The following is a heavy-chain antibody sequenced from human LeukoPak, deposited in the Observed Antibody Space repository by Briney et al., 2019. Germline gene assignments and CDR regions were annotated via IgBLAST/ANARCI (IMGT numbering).Heavy chain of an antibody. D-gene: IGHD3-16*02. Sequence: SVKVSRKASGFTFTSSAVQWVRQARGQRLEWIGWIVVGSGNTNYAQKFQERVTITRDMSTSTAYMELSSLRSEDTAVYYCAADLSGPRRVFDYWGQGTLVTVSS. CDR1: GFTFTSSA. V-gene: IGHV1-58*01. J-gene: IGHJ4*02. CDR2: IVVGSGNT. CDR3: AADLSGPRRVFDY.